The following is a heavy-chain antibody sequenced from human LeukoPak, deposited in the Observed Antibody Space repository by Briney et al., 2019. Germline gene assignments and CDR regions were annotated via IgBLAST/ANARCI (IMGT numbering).Heavy chain of an antibody. V-gene: IGHV1-69*02. Sequence: ASVKVSCKASGGTFSSYTISWMRQAPGQGLEWMRRIIPILGIANYAQKFQGRVTITADKSTSTAYMELSSLRSEDTAVYYCARARSCGGDCYSDDYWGQGTLVTVSS. J-gene: IGHJ4*02. CDR2: IIPILGIA. CDR3: ARARSCGGDCYSDDY. D-gene: IGHD2-21*02. CDR1: GGTFSSYT.